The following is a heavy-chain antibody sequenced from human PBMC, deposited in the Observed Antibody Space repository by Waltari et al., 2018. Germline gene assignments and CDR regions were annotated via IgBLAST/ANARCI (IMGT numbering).Heavy chain of an antibody. Sequence: EVQLVESVGGLVQPGGSLRLSCAASGFTFSSYAMSWVRQAPGKGLEWVSAISGSGGSTYYADSVKGRFTISRDNSKNTLYLQMNSLRAEDTAVYYCANFPRGVLAAGGYWGQGTLVTVSS. CDR2: ISGSGGST. V-gene: IGHV3-23*04. D-gene: IGHD6-13*01. CDR3: ANFPRGVLAAGGY. J-gene: IGHJ4*02. CDR1: GFTFSSYA.